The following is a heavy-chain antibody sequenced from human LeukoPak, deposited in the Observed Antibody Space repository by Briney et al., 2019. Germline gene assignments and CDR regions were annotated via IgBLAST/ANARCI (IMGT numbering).Heavy chain of an antibody. CDR2: IRYDGSNK. V-gene: IGHV3-30*02. Sequence: PGGSLRLSCAASGFTFSSYGMHWVRQAPGKGLEWVAFIRYDGSNKHYADSVKGRFTISRDNSKNTVYLQMSSLRAEDTAVYYCAKVDINYRFNPWGQGTLVTVSS. CDR1: GFTFSSYG. J-gene: IGHJ5*02. D-gene: IGHD2-15*01. CDR3: AKVDINYRFNP.